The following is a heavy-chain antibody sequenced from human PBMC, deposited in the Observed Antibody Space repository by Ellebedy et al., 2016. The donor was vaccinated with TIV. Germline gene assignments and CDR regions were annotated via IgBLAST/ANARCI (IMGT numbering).Heavy chain of an antibody. D-gene: IGHD3-9*01. CDR2: INHSGST. J-gene: IGHJ4*02. V-gene: IGHV4-34*01. Sequence: SETLSLTCAVYGGSFSGYYWSWIRQPPGKGLEWIGEINHSGSTNYNPSLKSRVTISVDTSKNQFSLKLSSVTAADTAVYYCARGRRYFLYWGQGTLVTVSS. CDR1: GGSFSGYY. CDR3: ARGRRYFLY.